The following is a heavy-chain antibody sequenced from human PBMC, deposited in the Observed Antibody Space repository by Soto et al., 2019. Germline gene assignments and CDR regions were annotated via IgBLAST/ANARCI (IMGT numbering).Heavy chain of an antibody. Sequence: GGSLRLSCAASGFTFRNYAMSWVRQAPGKGLEWVAVISYDGSNKYYADSVKGRFTISRDNSKNTLYLQMNSLRAEDTAVYYCAKCISSSPYYYYYGMDVWGQGTTVTVSS. D-gene: IGHD6-6*01. CDR1: GFTFRNYA. CDR2: ISYDGSNK. V-gene: IGHV3-30*18. CDR3: AKCISSSPYYYYYGMDV. J-gene: IGHJ6*02.